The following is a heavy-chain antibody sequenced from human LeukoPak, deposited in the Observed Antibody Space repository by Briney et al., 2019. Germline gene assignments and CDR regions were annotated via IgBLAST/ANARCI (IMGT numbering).Heavy chain of an antibody. Sequence: SETLSLTCAVSGFSISSGYYWGWLRQPPGKGREGIGSIYHSGSTYYNPSLKSRVTISVDTSKNQFSLKLSSVTAADTAVYYCARVTYYDSSGYRSYFDYWGQGTLVTVSS. D-gene: IGHD3-22*01. V-gene: IGHV4-38-2*01. CDR1: GFSISSGYY. J-gene: IGHJ4*02. CDR3: ARVTYYDSSGYRSYFDY. CDR2: IYHSGST.